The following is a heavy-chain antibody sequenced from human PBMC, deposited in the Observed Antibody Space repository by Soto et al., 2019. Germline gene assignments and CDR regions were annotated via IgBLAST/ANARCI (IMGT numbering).Heavy chain of an antibody. J-gene: IGHJ6*02. Sequence: PGGSLRLSCAASGFTFSSYWMSWVRQAPGKGLEWVANIKQDGREKYYVDSVKGRFTISRDNAKNSLYLQMNSLRAEDTAVYYCVRDRVYAASLYYYYYGMDVWGQGTTVTVSS. CDR2: IKQDGREK. CDR3: VRDRVYAASLYYYYYGMDV. D-gene: IGHD2-15*01. CDR1: GFTFSSYW. V-gene: IGHV3-7*01.